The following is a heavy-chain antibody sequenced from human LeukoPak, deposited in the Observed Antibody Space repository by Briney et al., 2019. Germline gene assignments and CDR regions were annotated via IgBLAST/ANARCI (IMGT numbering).Heavy chain of an antibody. CDR2: ISGSGGST. V-gene: IGHV3-23*01. CDR1: GFTVSSNY. D-gene: IGHD3-22*01. J-gene: IGHJ4*02. CDR3: AKLLAPDYDSSGYYSALDY. Sequence: GGFLRLSCAASGFTVSSNYMSWVRQAPGRGLEWVSAISGSGGSTYYADSVKGRFTISRDNSKNTLYLQMNSLRAEDTAVYYCAKLLAPDYDSSGYYSALDYWGQGTLVTVSS.